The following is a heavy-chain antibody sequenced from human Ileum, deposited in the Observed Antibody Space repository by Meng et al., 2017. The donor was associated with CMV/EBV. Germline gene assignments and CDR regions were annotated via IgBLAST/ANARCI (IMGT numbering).Heavy chain of an antibody. CDR2: INWNGNST. Sequence: GLSCDEYGMSCGRPAAGRGLEWVSRINWNGNSTHYADYVKGRLTIARNNAKKSLYLQMNSLRAEDTAFYYSARAYCSETDCFRFVDRWGQGTLVTVSS. CDR1: GLSCDEYG. CDR3: ARAYCSETDCFRFVDR. V-gene: IGHV3-20*03. J-gene: IGHJ5*02. D-gene: IGHD2-15*01.